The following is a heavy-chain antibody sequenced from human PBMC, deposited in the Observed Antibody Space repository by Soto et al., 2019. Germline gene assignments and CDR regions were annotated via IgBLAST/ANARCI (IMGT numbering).Heavy chain of an antibody. J-gene: IGHJ6*02. CDR1: GGTFSKYA. V-gene: IGHV1-69*01. Sequence: QVQLVQSGAEMQQPGASVRVSCKASGGTFSKYAFSWVRQAPGQGLEWLGGTIPMFGTPNYAQKFQGRVAISADESTATVYMELSSLRSEDTAVYFCARPLSARNYYSGMAVWGQGTTVTVSS. CDR2: TIPMFGTP. D-gene: IGHD2-15*01. CDR3: ARPLSARNYYSGMAV.